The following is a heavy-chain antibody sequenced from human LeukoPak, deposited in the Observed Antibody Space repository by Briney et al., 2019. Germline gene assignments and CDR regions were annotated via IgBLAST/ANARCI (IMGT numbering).Heavy chain of an antibody. D-gene: IGHD5-18*01. V-gene: IGHV3-48*01. J-gene: IGHJ4*02. Sequence: TGGSLRLSCAASGFTFSSYEMNWVRQAPGKGLEWVSYISSSSSTIYYADSVKGRFTISRDNAKNSLYLQMNSLRAEDTAVYYCARDKAIRGYSYVLDYWGQGTLVTVSS. CDR3: ARDKAIRGYSYVLDY. CDR2: ISSSSSTI. CDR1: GFTFSSYE.